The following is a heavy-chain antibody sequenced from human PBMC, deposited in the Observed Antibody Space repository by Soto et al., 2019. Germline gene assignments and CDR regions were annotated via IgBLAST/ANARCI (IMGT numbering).Heavy chain of an antibody. J-gene: IGHJ3*02. V-gene: IGHV1-69*19. CDR3: ARSQGGEFQLLYAFDI. CDR2: IIPMFGST. Sequence: QVQLVQSGAEVKKPGSSVKVSCKASGGTFSTYSVSWVRQAPGQGLEWMGGIIPMFGSTKYAQTFQDRVTVTVHQSTSTVYMELSSLRSDDTALYYCARSQGGEFQLLYAFDIWGQGTKVTVSS. D-gene: IGHD1-26*01. CDR1: GGTFSTYS.